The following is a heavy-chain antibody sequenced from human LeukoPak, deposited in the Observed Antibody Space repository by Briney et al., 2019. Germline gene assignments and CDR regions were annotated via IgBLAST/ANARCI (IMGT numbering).Heavy chain of an antibody. J-gene: IGHJ4*02. CDR1: GGTFSSYA. CDR2: IIPILGIT. D-gene: IGHD2-2*01. V-gene: IGHV1-69*04. CDR3: ARDLVLSCSSTSCSVAPSAY. Sequence: SVKVSCKASGGTFSSYAISWVRQPPGQRLEWMGRIIPILGITTYAQKFQGRVTITADKSTSTAYMELSSLRSDDTAVYYCARDLVLSCSSTSCSVAPSAYWGQGTLVTVSS.